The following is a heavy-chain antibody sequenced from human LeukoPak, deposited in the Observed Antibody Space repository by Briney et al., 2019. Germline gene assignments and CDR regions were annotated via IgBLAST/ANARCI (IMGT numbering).Heavy chain of an antibody. J-gene: IGHJ4*02. CDR3: ARTAPHYYGSGSYPFDY. CDR1: GYSLSSGYY. CDR2: IYHSGST. D-gene: IGHD3-10*01. Sequence: SETLSLTCTVSGYSLSSGYYWGWIRQPPGKGLEWIGSIYHSGSTYYNPSLKSRVTISVDTSKNQFSLKLSSVTAADTAVYYCARTAPHYYGSGSYPFDYWGQGTLVTVSS. V-gene: IGHV4-38-2*02.